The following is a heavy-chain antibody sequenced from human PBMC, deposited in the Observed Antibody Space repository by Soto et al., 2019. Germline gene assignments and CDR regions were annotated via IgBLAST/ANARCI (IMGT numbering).Heavy chain of an antibody. CDR3: ASSYSGSYYGMDV. Sequence: SETLSLTCTVSGGSISSSSYYWGWIRQPPGKGLEWIGSIYYSGSTYYNPSLKSRVTISVDTSKSQFSLKLSSVTAADTAVYYCASSYSGSYYGMDVWGQGTXVTVSS. CDR1: GGSISSSSYY. J-gene: IGHJ6*02. V-gene: IGHV4-39*01. D-gene: IGHD1-26*01. CDR2: IYYSGST.